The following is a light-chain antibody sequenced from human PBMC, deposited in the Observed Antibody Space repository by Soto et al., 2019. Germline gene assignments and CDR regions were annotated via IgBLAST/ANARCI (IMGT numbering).Light chain of an antibody. J-gene: IGKJ2*01. V-gene: IGKV1-39*01. Sequence: IQLTQSPSSLSASVGDSVTITCRTRQSISAYLNWYRQKPGQAPELLIYSTAKLHGGIPSRFSGCGSVTEFNPTINSLLPEDVGTAFCQPSHSTESSLGQGTRVEIK. CDR1: QSISAY. CDR3: QPSHSTESS. CDR2: STA.